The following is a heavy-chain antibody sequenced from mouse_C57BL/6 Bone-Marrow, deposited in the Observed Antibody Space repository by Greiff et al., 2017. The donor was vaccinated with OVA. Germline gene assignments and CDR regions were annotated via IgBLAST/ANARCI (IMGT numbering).Heavy chain of an antibody. CDR2: IDPENGDT. J-gene: IGHJ3*01. CDR3: TTLGDYDEGAWFAH. CDR1: GFNIKDDY. Sequence: VQLKQSGAELVRPGASVKLSCTASGFNIKDDYMHWVKQRPEQGLEWIGWIDPENGDTEYASKFQGKATITADKSSNTAYLQLSSLTSEDTAVYYCTTLGDYDEGAWFAHWGQGTLVTVSA. V-gene: IGHV14-4*01. D-gene: IGHD2-4*01.